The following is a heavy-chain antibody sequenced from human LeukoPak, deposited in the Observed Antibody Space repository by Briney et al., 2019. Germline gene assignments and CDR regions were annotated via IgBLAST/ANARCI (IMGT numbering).Heavy chain of an antibody. D-gene: IGHD3-10*02. CDR2: ISSSGSTI. J-gene: IGHJ6*04. CDR3: TELGITMIGGV. V-gene: IGHV3-48*03. CDR1: GFTFSSYE. Sequence: GGSLRLSCAASGFTFSSYEMNWVCQAPGKGLEWVSYISSSGSTIYYADSVKGRFTISRDNAKNSLYLQMNSLRAEDTAVYYCTELGITMIGGVWGKGTTVTISS.